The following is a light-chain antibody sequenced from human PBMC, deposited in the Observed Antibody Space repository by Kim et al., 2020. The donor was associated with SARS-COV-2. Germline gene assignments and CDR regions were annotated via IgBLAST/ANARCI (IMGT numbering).Light chain of an antibody. CDR1: QSVDGW. J-gene: IGKJ1*01. CDR2: QAS. CDR3: KQYEAYWT. Sequence: DIQMTQFPSTLSAFVGDRVTITCRASQSVDGWLAWYQQKPGKAPRLLIYQASKLATGVPSRFSGSGSETDFTLTVSNLQPDDSAVYYCKQYEAYWTFGPGTKVDIK. V-gene: IGKV1-5*03.